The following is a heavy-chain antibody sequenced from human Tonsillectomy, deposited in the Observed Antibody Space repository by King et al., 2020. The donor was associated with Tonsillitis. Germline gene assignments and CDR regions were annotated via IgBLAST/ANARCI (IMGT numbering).Heavy chain of an antibody. D-gene: IGHD3-22*01. CDR3: AREGADYDSSGYPFAY. V-gene: IGHV4-38-2*02. J-gene: IGHJ4*02. CDR1: GYSIRSGYY. CDR2: IYHSGNT. Sequence: VQLQESGPGLVKPSETLSLTCTVSGYSIRSGYYWGWIRQPPGRGLEWIGNIYHSGNTYYSPSLKSRVTISVDTSKNQFSLKLSSVTAADTAVYYCAREGADYDSSGYPFAYWGQGTLVTVSS.